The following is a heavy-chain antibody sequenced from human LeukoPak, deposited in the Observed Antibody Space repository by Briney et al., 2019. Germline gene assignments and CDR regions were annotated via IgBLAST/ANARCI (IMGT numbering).Heavy chain of an antibody. D-gene: IGHD3-22*01. J-gene: IGHJ6*02. CDR1: GYTFTGYY. CDR2: INPKNGGT. CDR3: ARGEGMGPYYDSSGYYLDV. Sequence: GASVKVSCKASGYTFTGYYMHWVRQAPGQGLEWVGWINPKNGGTNYAQRFQGRVTMTRDTSISTAYMELSRLRSDDTAVYYCARGEGMGPYYDSSGYYLDVWGQGTTVTVSS. V-gene: IGHV1-2*02.